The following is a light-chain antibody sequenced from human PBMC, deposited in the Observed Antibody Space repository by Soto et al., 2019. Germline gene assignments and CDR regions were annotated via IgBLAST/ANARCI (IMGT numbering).Light chain of an antibody. CDR3: HQYDSGWT. CDR1: QSISGTF. V-gene: IGKV3-20*01. Sequence: EIVLTQSPGTLSLSPGERATLSCRASQSISGTFLAWYQHKPGQAPRVLIYGATRRATVIPDRFSGSGSGTDFTLTISRLDPEDFALYYCHQYDSGWTFGQGTKGEMK. CDR2: GAT. J-gene: IGKJ1*01.